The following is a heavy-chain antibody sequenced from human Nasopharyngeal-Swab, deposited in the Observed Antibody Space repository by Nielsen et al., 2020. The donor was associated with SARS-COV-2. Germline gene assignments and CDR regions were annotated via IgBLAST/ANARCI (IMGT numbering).Heavy chain of an antibody. J-gene: IGHJ6*02. CDR3: ARGGYQLLLRNYYYGMDV. Sequence: SETLSLTCAVHVGSFSGYYWSWVRQPPGKGLEWIGAADHTGRTNNNPSLQSRVTMSVDTSKNQFSLTLRSVTAADPAVYYCARGGYQLLLRNYYYGMDVWSQGTTVTVSS. V-gene: IGHV4-34*01. CDR2: ADHTGRT. D-gene: IGHD2-15*01. CDR1: VGSFSGYY.